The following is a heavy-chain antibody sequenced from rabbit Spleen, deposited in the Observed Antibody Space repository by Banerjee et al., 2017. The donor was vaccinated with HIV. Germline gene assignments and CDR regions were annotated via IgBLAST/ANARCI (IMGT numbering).Heavy chain of an antibody. CDR2: INAVTGKA. D-gene: IGHD7-1*01. V-gene: IGHV1S45*01. J-gene: IGHJ4*01. Sequence: QEQLEESGGDLVQPEGSLTLTCTASGFDFSGSYWICWVRQAPGKGLEWIAYINAVTGKAVYASWAKGRFTFSKTSSTTVTLQMTSLTAADTATYFCARDPTNYNTPSYFDLWGPGTLVTVS. CDR3: ARDPTNYNTPSYFDL. CDR1: GFDFSGSYW.